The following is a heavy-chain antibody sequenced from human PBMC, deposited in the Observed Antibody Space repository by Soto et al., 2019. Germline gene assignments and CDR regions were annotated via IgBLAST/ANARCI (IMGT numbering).Heavy chain of an antibody. CDR1: GFTFSDYY. CDR3: ARVNRDYGDYAPRYYYGMDV. D-gene: IGHD4-17*01. J-gene: IGHJ6*02. V-gene: IGHV3-11*01. Sequence: QVQLVESGGGLVKPGGSLRLSCAASGFTFSDYYMSWIRQAPGKGLEWVSYISSSGSTIYYADSVKGRFTISRDNAKNSLYLQMNSLRAEDTAVYYCARVNRDYGDYAPRYYYGMDVWGQGTTVTVSS. CDR2: ISSSGSTI.